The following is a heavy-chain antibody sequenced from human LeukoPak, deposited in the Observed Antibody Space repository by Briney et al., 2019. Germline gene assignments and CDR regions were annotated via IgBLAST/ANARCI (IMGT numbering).Heavy chain of an antibody. CDR3: ARSAAAGTFFDY. J-gene: IGHJ4*02. CDR2: ISSSSSYI. CDR1: GFTFSSYS. D-gene: IGHD6-13*01. V-gene: IGHV3-21*01. Sequence: GGSLRLSCAASGFTFSSYSMNWVRQAPGKGLEWVSSISSSSSYIYYADSVKGRFTISRDNAKNLLYLQMNSLRAEDTAVYYCARSAAAGTFFDYWGQGALVTVSS.